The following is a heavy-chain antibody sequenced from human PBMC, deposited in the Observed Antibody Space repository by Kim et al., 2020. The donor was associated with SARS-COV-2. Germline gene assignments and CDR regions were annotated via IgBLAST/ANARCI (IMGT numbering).Heavy chain of an antibody. Sequence: SETLSLTCAVYGGSFSGYYWSWTRQPPGKGLEWIGEINHSGSTNYNPSLKSRVTISVDTSKNQFSLKVSSVTAADTAVYYCARGRAVTTFYYYYGLDVWG. CDR2: INHSGST. CDR1: GGSFSGYY. D-gene: IGHD4-4*01. J-gene: IGHJ6*01. CDR3: ARGRAVTTFYYYYGLDV. V-gene: IGHV4-34*01.